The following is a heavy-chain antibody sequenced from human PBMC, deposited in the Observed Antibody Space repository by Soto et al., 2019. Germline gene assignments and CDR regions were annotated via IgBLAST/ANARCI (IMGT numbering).Heavy chain of an antibody. V-gene: IGHV1-18*01. D-gene: IGHD5-18*01. Sequence: ASVKVSCKASGYTFTSYGISWVRQAPGQGLEWMRWISAYNGNTNYAQKLQGRVTMTTDTSTSTAYMELRSLRSDDTAVYYCARDRPKRGYSYGYHFDYWGQGTQVTVSS. CDR3: ARDRPKRGYSYGYHFDY. J-gene: IGHJ4*02. CDR1: GYTFTSYG. CDR2: ISAYNGNT.